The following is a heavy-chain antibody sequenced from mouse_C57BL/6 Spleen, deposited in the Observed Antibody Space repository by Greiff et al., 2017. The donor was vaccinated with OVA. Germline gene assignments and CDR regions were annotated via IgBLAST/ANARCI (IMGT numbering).Heavy chain of an antibody. V-gene: IGHV1-18*01. Sequence: EVQLQQSGPELVKPGASVKIPCKASGYTFTDYNMDWVKQSHGKSLEWIGDINPNNGGTIYNQKFKGKATLTVDKSSSTAYMELRSLTSEDTAVDYCAREGIPGWYFDVWGTGTTVTVSS. CDR1: GYTFTDYN. J-gene: IGHJ1*03. CDR2: INPNNGGT. CDR3: AREGIPGWYFDV.